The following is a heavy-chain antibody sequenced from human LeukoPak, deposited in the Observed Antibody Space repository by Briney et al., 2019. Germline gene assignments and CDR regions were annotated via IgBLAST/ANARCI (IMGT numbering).Heavy chain of an antibody. CDR1: GGSISSYY. CDR2: IYCSGST. CDR3: ARWGYSSSSDY. Sequence: SETLSLTCTVSGGSISSYYWSWIRQPPGKGLEWIGYIYCSGSTNYNPSLKSRVTISVDTSKNQFSLKLSSVTAADTAVYYCARWGYSSSSDYWGQGTLVTVSS. V-gene: IGHV4-59*01. J-gene: IGHJ4*02. D-gene: IGHD6-13*01.